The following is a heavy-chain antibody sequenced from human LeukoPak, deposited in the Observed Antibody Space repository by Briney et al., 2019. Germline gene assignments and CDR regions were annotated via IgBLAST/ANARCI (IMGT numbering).Heavy chain of an antibody. CDR3: ARAGPRMTTVTRYYYYYGIDV. D-gene: IGHD4-17*01. J-gene: IGHJ6*02. CDR2: INHSGST. CDR1: GGSFSGYY. V-gene: IGHV4-34*01. Sequence: PSETLSLTCAVYGGSFSGYYWSWIRQPPGKGLEWIGEINHSGSTNYNPSLKSRVTISVDTSKNQFSLKLSSVTAADTAVYYCARAGPRMTTVTRYYYYYGIDVWGQGTTVTVSS.